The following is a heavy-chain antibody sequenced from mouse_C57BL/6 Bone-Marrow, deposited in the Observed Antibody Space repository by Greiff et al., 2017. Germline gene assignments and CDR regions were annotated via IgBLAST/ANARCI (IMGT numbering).Heavy chain of an antibody. CDR3: TTNYYGSSYLYYAMDY. D-gene: IGHD1-1*01. J-gene: IGHJ4*01. CDR1: GFNIKDDY. CDR2: IDPENGDT. V-gene: IGHV14-4*01. Sequence: VQLQESGAELVRPGASVKLSCTASGFNIKDDYMHWVKQRPEQGLEWIGWIDPENGDTEYASKFQGKATITADTSSNTAYLQLSSLTSDDTAVYYCTTNYYGSSYLYYAMDYWGQGTSVTVSS.